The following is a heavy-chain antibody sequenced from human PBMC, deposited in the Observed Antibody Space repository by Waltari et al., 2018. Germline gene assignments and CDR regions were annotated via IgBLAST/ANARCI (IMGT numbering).Heavy chain of an antibody. Sequence: EVQLVESGGGLVQPGGSLRLSCAASGFTFSSYSMNWVRQAPGKGLEWVSYISSSSSTIYYADSVKGRCTISRDNAKNSLYLQMNSLRAEDTAVYYCARGPYYDSSGYPSHFDYWGQGTLVTVSS. D-gene: IGHD3-22*01. CDR1: GFTFSSYS. CDR2: ISSSSSTI. CDR3: ARGPYYDSSGYPSHFDY. J-gene: IGHJ4*02. V-gene: IGHV3-48*01.